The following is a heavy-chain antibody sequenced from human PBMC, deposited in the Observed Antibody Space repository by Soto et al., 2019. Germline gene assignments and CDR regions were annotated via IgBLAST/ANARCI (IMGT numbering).Heavy chain of an antibody. V-gene: IGHV3-33*01. J-gene: IGHJ5*02. D-gene: IGHD3-10*01. CDR1: GFTFSSYG. CDR3: ARDGGYYGSGSYDP. CDR2: IWYDGSNK. Sequence: QVQLVESGGGVVQPGRSLRLSCAASGFTFSSYGMHWVRQAPGKGLEWVAVIWYDGSNKYYADSVKGRFTISRDNSKNTLYLQMNSLRAEDTAVYYCARDGGYYGSGSYDPWGQGTLVTVSS.